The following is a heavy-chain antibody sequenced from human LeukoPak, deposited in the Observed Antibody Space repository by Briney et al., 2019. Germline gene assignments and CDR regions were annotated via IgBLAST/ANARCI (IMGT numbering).Heavy chain of an antibody. Sequence: ASVKVSCKASGYTFTGYYMHWVRQAPGQGLEWMGWINPNSGGTNYAQKFQGRVTMTRDTSISTAYMELSRLRSDDTAVYYCARDRRRGYCSSTSCLKGAFDIWGQGTMVTVSS. CDR2: INPNSGGT. CDR3: ARDRRRGYCSSTSCLKGAFDI. D-gene: IGHD2-2*01. V-gene: IGHV1-2*02. CDR1: GYTFTGYY. J-gene: IGHJ3*02.